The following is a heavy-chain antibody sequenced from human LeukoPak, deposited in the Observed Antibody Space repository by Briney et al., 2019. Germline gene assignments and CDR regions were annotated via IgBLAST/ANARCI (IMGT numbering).Heavy chain of an antibody. J-gene: IGHJ5*02. CDR2: ISGSGGST. Sequence: GGSLRLSRAASGFTFSSYAMSWVRQAPGKGLEWVSAISGSGGSTYYADSVKGRFTISRDNSKNTLYLQMSSLRAEDTAVYYCAKVGEPAAKYNWFDPWGQGTLVTVSS. V-gene: IGHV3-23*01. CDR1: GFTFSSYA. D-gene: IGHD2-2*01. CDR3: AKVGEPAAKYNWFDP.